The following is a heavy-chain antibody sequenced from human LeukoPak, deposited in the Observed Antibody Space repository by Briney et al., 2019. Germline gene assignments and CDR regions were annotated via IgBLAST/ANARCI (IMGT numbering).Heavy chain of an antibody. CDR3: ARVGRGDHTWGSYYCDH. CDR1: EDSINAYH. D-gene: IGHD3-16*01. V-gene: IGHV4-59*01. CDR2: ISSSGST. J-gene: IGHJ4*02. Sequence: SETLSLTCTVSEDSINAYHWSWIRQPPGKGLEGIGYISSSGSTSYNPSLKPRVTISVDTSKNQFSLKLSSLTAADTAVYYCARVGRGDHTWGSYYCDHWGQGTLVTVSS.